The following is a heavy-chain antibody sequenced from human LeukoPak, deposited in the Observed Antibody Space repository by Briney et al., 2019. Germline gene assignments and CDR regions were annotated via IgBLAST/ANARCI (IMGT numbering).Heavy chain of an antibody. V-gene: IGHV1-2*02. CDR3: ATPKGSGWLKGAFDI. J-gene: IGHJ3*02. Sequence: ASVKVSCKASGYTFTGYYMHWVRQAPGQGLEWMGWINPNSGGTNYAQKFQGRVTMTRDTSISTAYMELRSLRSDDTAVYYCATPKGSGWLKGAFDIWGQGTMVTVSS. CDR1: GYTFTGYY. CDR2: INPNSGGT. D-gene: IGHD6-19*01.